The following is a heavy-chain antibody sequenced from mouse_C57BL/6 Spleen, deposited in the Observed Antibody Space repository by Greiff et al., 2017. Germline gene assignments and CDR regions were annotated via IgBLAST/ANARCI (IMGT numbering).Heavy chain of an antibody. V-gene: IGHV1-62-2*01. Sequence: VKLVESGAELVKPGASVKLSCKASGYTFTEYTIHWVKQRSGQGLEWIGWFYPGSGSIKYNEKFKDKATLTADKSSSTVYMELSRLTSEDSAVYFCARHGYYYGSRGYAMDYWGQGTSVTVSS. CDR3: ARHGYYYGSRGYAMDY. J-gene: IGHJ4*01. CDR1: GYTFTEYT. D-gene: IGHD1-1*01. CDR2: FYPGSGSI.